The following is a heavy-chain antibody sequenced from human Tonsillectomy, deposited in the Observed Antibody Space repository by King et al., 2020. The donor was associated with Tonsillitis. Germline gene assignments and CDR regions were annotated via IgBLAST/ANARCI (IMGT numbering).Heavy chain of an antibody. CDR2: ISNSGGTI. V-gene: IGHV3-48*03. J-gene: IGHJ6*04. Sequence: VQLVESGGGLVEPGGSLRLSCAASEFTFSSYGMNWVRQAPGKGLEWVSHISNSGGTIYYADSVKGRFTISRDNAKNSLYLQMNSLRAGDTAVYYCARDWGGRMDVWGKGTTVTVSS. CDR1: EFTFSSYG. D-gene: IGHD3-16*01. CDR3: ARDWGGRMDV.